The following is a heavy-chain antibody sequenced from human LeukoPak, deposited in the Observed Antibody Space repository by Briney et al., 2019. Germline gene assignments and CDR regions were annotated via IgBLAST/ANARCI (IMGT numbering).Heavy chain of an antibody. CDR3: ARVRYCSTNRCYDREFDN. CDR1: GGSISNYY. V-gene: IGHV4-59*01. J-gene: IGHJ4*02. Sequence: SETLSLTCTVSGGSISNYYWSWIRQPPGKGLEWIGYIYYSGNTNYNPSLKSRVTISVDTSKNQFSLKPNSVTAADMAVYYCARVRYCSTNRCYDREFDNWGQGTLVTVSS. CDR2: IYYSGNT. D-gene: IGHD2-2*01.